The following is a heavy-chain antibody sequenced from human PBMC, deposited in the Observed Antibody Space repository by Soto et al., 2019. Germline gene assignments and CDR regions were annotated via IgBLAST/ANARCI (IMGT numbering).Heavy chain of an antibody. CDR1: GGSFSGYY. Sequence: SETLSLTXAVYGGSFSGYYWSWIRQPPGKGLEWIGEINHSGSTNYNPSLKSRVTISVDTSKNQFSLKLSSVTAADTAVYYCARGTIFGYYYYYYYMDVWGKGTTVTVSS. D-gene: IGHD3-3*01. CDR2: INHSGST. CDR3: ARGTIFGYYYYYYYMDV. V-gene: IGHV4-34*01. J-gene: IGHJ6*03.